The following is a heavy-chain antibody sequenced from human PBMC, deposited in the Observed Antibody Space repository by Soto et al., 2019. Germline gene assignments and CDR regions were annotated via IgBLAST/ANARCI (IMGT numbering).Heavy chain of an antibody. CDR1: GYTFTSYA. CDR2: INAGNGNT. CDR3: ARDPYDYVWGSYRYTDNWYFDL. J-gene: IGHJ2*01. D-gene: IGHD3-16*02. Sequence: QVQLVQSGAEVKKPGASVKVSCKASGYTFTSYAMHWVRQAPGQRLEWMGWINAGNGNTKYSQKFQGRVTITRDTSASTAYMELSSLRSEDTAVYYCARDPYDYVWGSYRYTDNWYFDLWGRGTLVTVSS. V-gene: IGHV1-3*01.